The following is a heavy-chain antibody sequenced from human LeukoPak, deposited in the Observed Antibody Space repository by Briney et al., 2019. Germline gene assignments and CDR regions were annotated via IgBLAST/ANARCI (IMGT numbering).Heavy chain of an antibody. CDR3: ARRYRRWESNYYYYYMDV. D-gene: IGHD3-16*02. V-gene: IGHV1-2*02. CDR1: GYTFTAYH. J-gene: IGHJ6*03. CDR2: VNPNSGGT. Sequence: GASVKVSCKASGYTFTAYHIHWVRQAPGQGLEWVGWVNPNSGGTNWAQKFQGRVTMTRDTSISTAYMELSRLTSDDTAVYYCARRYRRWESNYYYYYMDVWGEGTTVTVSS.